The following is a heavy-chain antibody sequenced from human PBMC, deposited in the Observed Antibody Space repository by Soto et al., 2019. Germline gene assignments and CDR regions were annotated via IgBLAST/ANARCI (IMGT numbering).Heavy chain of an antibody. CDR2: IWYDGSNK. V-gene: IGHV3-33*01. D-gene: IGHD1-26*01. J-gene: IGHJ5*02. CDR1: GFTFSSYG. CDR3: ARDRGGSYEYWFDP. Sequence: QVQLVESGGGVVQPGRSLRLSCAASGFTFSSYGMHWVRQAPGKGLEWVAVIWYDGSNKYYADSVKDRFTISRDNSKNPLYLQMNSLRAEDTAVYYCARDRGGSYEYWFDPWGQGTLVTVSS.